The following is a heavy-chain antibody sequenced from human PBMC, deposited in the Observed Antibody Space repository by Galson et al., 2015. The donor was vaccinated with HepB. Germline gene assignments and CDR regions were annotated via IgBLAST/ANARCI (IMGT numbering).Heavy chain of an antibody. J-gene: IGHJ6*04. V-gene: IGHV1-69*13. CDR2: IIPIFGTA. D-gene: IGHD6-13*01. Sequence: SVKVSCKASGGTFSSYAISWVRQAPGQGLGWMGGIIPIFGTANYAQKFQGRVTITADESTSTAYMELSSLRSEDTAVYYCARDLIAAAVSTSYYSTRPLDVWGKGTTVTVSS. CDR3: ARDLIAAAVSTSYYSTRPLDV. CDR1: GGTFSSYA.